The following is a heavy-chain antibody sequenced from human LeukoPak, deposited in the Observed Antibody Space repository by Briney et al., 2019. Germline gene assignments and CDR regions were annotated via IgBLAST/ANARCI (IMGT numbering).Heavy chain of an antibody. CDR2: IKQDGSEK. D-gene: IGHD2-15*01. J-gene: IGHJ4*02. CDR3: ARSGYCSGGTCYEDFDH. Sequence: GGSLRLSCVASEFTFTTYWMSWVRQAPGKGLEWVANIKQDGSEKYYVDSVKGRFTISRDNAKNSLFLQMNSLRVEDTAVYNCARSGYCSGGTCYEDFDHWGQGTLVTVSS. V-gene: IGHV3-7*01. CDR1: EFTFTTYW.